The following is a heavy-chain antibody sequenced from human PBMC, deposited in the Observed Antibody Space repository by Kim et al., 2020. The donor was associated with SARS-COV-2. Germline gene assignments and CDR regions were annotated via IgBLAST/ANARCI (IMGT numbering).Heavy chain of an antibody. CDR2: IYYSGST. Sequence: SETLSLTCTVSGGSISSYYWSWIRQPPGKGLEWIGYIYYSGSTNYNPSLKSRVTISVDTSKNQFSLKLSSVTAADTAVYYCARASDYYDSSGFDAFDIWG. D-gene: IGHD3-22*01. V-gene: IGHV4-59*13. J-gene: IGHJ3*02. CDR1: GGSISSYY. CDR3: ARASDYYDSSGFDAFDI.